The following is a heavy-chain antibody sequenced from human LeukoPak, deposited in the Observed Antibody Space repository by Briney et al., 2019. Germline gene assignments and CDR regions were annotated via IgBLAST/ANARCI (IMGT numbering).Heavy chain of an antibody. J-gene: IGHJ4*02. V-gene: IGHV3-23*01. Sequence: PGGSLRLSCAASGFTFSSYAMSWVRQAPGKGLEWVSGISNSGGSTYYADSVKGRFTISRDNSKNTLYLQMNSLRAGDTAVYYCAKDGLLWFGESLWGQGTLVTVSS. D-gene: IGHD3-10*01. CDR2: ISNSGGST. CDR1: GFTFSSYA. CDR3: AKDGLLWFGESL.